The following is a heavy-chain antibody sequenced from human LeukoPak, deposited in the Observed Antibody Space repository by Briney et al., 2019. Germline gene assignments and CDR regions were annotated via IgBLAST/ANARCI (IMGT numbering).Heavy chain of an antibody. CDR2: INHSGST. Sequence: PSETLSLTCAVYGGSFSGYYWSWIRQPPGKGLEWIGEINHSGSTNYNPSLKSRVTISVDTSKNQFSLKLSSVTAADTAVYYCVMPDLTYCGGDCYSSPAFDIWGQGTMATVSS. D-gene: IGHD2-21*02. V-gene: IGHV4-34*01. J-gene: IGHJ3*02. CDR3: VMPDLTYCGGDCYSSPAFDI. CDR1: GGSFSGYY.